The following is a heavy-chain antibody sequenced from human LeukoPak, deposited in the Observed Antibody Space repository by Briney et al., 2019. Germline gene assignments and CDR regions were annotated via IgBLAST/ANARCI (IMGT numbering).Heavy chain of an antibody. CDR2: IRYDGSNK. V-gene: IGHV3-30*02. J-gene: IGHJ3*02. CDR1: GFTFSSYG. D-gene: IGHD3-22*01. Sequence: GGSLRLSCAASGFTFSSYGMHWVRQAPGKGLEWVAFIRYDGSNKYYADSVKGRFTISRDNSKNTLYLQMNSLRAEDTAVYYCGYYYDSSGSDAFDIWGQGTMVTVSS. CDR3: GYYYDSSGSDAFDI.